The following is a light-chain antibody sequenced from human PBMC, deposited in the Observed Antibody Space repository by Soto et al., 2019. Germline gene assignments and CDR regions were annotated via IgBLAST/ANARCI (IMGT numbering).Light chain of an antibody. V-gene: IGKV3-11*01. J-gene: IGKJ5*01. CDR3: QQRSNWPPKIT. Sequence: EIVLRQSAGALSLSPGERATLSCRASQSVSSYLAWYQQHPGQAPRLLIYDASNRATGIPARFSGSGSGTDFTLTISSLEPEDFAVYYCQQRSNWPPKITFGQGTRLEI. CDR1: QSVSSY. CDR2: DAS.